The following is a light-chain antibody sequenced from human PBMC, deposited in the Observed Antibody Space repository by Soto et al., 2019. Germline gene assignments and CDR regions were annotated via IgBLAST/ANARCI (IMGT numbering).Light chain of an antibody. Sequence: DIQMTQSPSSLSASVGDRVTITCRASQSISSYLNWYQQKPGKAPKLLIYAASNLQSGVPSRFSGSGSVTDFTLSISSLQPEDFATYYCQQSYNTPLTFGGGTKVEIE. CDR1: QSISSY. CDR3: QQSYNTPLT. V-gene: IGKV1-39*01. CDR2: AAS. J-gene: IGKJ4*01.